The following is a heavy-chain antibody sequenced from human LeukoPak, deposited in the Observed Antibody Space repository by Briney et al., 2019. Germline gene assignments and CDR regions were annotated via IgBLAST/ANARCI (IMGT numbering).Heavy chain of an antibody. V-gene: IGHV3-43*01. CDR2: ISWDGGYT. CDR1: GFTFNDYT. Sequence: GGSLRLSCAASGFTFNDYTMYWVRQAPGKGLEWVSLISWDGGYTYYADSVKGRFTISRDNSKNSLYLQMNSLRTEDTALYYCAKARGLIGGAFDIWGQGTMVTVSS. CDR3: AKARGLIGGAFDI. J-gene: IGHJ3*02. D-gene: IGHD3-22*01.